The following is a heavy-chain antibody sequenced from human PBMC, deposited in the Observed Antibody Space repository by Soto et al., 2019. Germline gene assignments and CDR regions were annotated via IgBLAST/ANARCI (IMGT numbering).Heavy chain of an antibody. Sequence: QVQLVESGGGVVQPGRSLRLSCAASGFTFSSYGMHWVRQAPGKGLEWVAVIWYDGSNKYYADSVKGRFTISRDNSKNPLYLQMNSLRAEDTAVYYCARDWRTIPDYWGQGTLVTVSS. CDR2: IWYDGSNK. CDR1: GFTFSSYG. V-gene: IGHV3-33*01. CDR3: ARDWRTIPDY. J-gene: IGHJ4*02. D-gene: IGHD2-21*01.